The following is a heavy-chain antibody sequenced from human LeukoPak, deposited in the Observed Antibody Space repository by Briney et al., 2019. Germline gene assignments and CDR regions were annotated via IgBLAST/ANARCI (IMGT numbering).Heavy chain of an antibody. V-gene: IGHV5-51*01. J-gene: IGHJ4*02. CDR3: ARRVADSWYFDY. D-gene: IGHD6-13*01. CDR2: IYPGDSDT. Sequence: GESLKISCRGSGYSFTTYWIGWVRQLPGKGLEWMGIIYPGDSDTRYSPSFQGQVTISADKSISTAYLQWSSLKASDTAIYYCARRVADSWYFDYWGQGTLVTVSS. CDR1: GYSFTTYW.